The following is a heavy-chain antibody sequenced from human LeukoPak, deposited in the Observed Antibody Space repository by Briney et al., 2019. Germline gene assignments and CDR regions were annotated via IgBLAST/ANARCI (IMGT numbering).Heavy chain of an antibody. D-gene: IGHD1-26*01. CDR3: ARGSGSYTRPVDC. V-gene: IGHV3-21*01. J-gene: IGHJ4*02. CDR1: GFTLSSYS. CDR2: ISSSSSYI. Sequence: GGSLRLSCAASGFTLSSYSMNWVRQAAGRVLEWVSHISSSSSYINYADSVKGRFTISRDNAKNSLYLQMSSLRAEDTAVYYCARGSGSYTRPVDCWGQGSLVTVSS.